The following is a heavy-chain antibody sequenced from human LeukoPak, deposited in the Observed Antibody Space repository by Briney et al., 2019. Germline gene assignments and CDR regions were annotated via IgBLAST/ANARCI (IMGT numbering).Heavy chain of an antibody. CDR3: ASSTMVRGPWY. V-gene: IGHV1-2*06. CDR1: GYTFTGYY. D-gene: IGHD3-10*01. CDR2: INPNSGGT. J-gene: IGHJ4*02. Sequence: GASVKVSCEXSGYTFTGYYMHWVRQAPGQGLEWMGRINPNSGGTNYAQKFQGRVTMTRDTSISTAYMELSRLRSDDTAVYYCASSTMVRGPWYWGQGTLVTVSS.